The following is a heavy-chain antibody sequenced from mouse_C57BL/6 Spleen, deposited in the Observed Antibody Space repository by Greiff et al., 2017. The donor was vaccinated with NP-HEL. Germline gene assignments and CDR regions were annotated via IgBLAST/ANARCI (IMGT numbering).Heavy chain of an antibody. CDR1: GYTFTSYW. V-gene: IGHV1-69*01. D-gene: IGHD2-3*01. CDR2: IDPSDSYT. Sequence: VQLQQSGAELVMPGASVKLSCKASGYTFTSYWMHWVKQRPGQGLEWIGEIDPSDSYTNYNQKFKGKSTLTVDKSSSTAYMQLSSLTSEDSAVYYCARRGWLPYYCDYWGQGTTLTVSS. CDR3: ARRGWLPYYCDY. J-gene: IGHJ2*01.